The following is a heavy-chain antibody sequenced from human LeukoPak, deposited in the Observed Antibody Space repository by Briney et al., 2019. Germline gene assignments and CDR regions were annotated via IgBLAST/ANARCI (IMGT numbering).Heavy chain of an antibody. CDR1: GFTFSSYW. J-gene: IGHJ6*03. D-gene: IGHD6-19*01. V-gene: IGHV3-7*01. CDR2: IKQDGSEK. Sequence: PGGSLRLSCAASGFTFSSYWMSWVRQAPGKGLEWVANIKQDGSEKYYVDSVKGRFTISRDNAKNSLYLQMNSLRAEDTAVYYCARDEEQWRDYYYYYYMDVWGKGTTVTVSS. CDR3: ARDEEQWRDYYYYYYMDV.